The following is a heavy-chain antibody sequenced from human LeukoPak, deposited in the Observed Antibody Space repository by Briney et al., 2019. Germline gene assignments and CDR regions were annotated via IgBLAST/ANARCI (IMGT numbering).Heavy chain of an antibody. J-gene: IGHJ4*02. CDR3: ARDRSYDFWSGYSTPDY. D-gene: IGHD3-3*01. CDR2: IWYDGSNK. Sequence: GGSLRLSCAASGFTFSSYGMHWVRQAPGKGLEWVAVIWYDGSNKYYADSVKGRFTISRDNSMNTLDLQMNSLRAEDTAVYYCARDRSYDFWSGYSTPDYWGQGTLVTVSS. V-gene: IGHV3-33*01. CDR1: GFTFSSYG.